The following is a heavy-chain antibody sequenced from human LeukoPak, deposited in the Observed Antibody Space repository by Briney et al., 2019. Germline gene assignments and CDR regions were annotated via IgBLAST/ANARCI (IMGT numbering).Heavy chain of an antibody. CDR3: ARGFLDYDTTDYAFSYY. CDR2: MNPNSGNT. Sequence: ASVKVSCKASGYTFTSYDINWVRQATGQGLEWMGWMNPNSGNTGYAQKFQGRVTLTRDTSISTAYMELSSLRSEDTAVYYYARGFLDYDTTDYAFSYYWGQGTLVTVSS. V-gene: IGHV1-8*01. D-gene: IGHD3-22*01. CDR1: GYTFTSYD. J-gene: IGHJ4*02.